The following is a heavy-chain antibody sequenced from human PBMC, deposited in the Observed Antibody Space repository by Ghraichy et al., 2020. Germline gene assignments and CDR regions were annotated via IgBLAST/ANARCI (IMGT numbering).Heavy chain of an antibody. V-gene: IGHV4-59*01. D-gene: IGHD3-10*01. CDR3: ARVLWFGELWEKYGMDV. J-gene: IGHJ6*02. CDR2: IYYSGST. CDR1: GGSISSYY. Sequence: SETLSLTCTVSGGSISSYYWSWIRQPPGKGLEWIGYIYYSGSTNYNPSLKSRVTISVDTSKNQFSLKLSSVTAADTAVYYCARVLWFGELWEKYGMDVWGQGTTVTVSS.